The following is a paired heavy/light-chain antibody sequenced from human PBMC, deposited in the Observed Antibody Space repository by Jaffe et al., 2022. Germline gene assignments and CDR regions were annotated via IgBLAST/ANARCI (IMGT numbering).Light chain of an antibody. V-gene: IGKV4-1*01. Sequence: DIVLTQSPDSLAVSLGERATINCKSSQSVLSSSNNKNSLAWFQQKPGQPPKLLIYWASTRESGVPDRFSGSGSGTDFTLTISSLQAEDVAVYYCQHYYNAPRTFGQGTKLEIK. CDR3: QHYYNAPRT. CDR2: WAS. J-gene: IGKJ2*01. CDR1: QSVLSSSNNKNS.
Heavy chain of an antibody. D-gene: IGHD1-26*01. Sequence: EVQLVESGGGLVQPGGSLRLSCVTSGFTFSGYEMNWVRQAPGKGLEWVSLITTSGTTTYYSDSVKGRFTISRDNAKNSLYLQMNSLRAEDTAVYYCARDSLGRLNDYWGQGTLVTVSS. CDR2: ITTSGTTT. CDR1: GFTFSGYE. V-gene: IGHV3-48*03. J-gene: IGHJ4*02. CDR3: ARDSLGRLNDY.